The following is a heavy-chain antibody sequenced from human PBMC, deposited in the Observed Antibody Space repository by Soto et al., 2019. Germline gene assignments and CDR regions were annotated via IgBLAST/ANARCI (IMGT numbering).Heavy chain of an antibody. Sequence: GGSLRLSCAASGFTFSSYSMNWVRQAPGKGLEWVSSISSSSSYIYYADSVKGRFTISRDNAKNSLYLQMNSLRAEDTAVYYCARVYIVVVADYYYYMDVWGKGTTVTVSS. D-gene: IGHD2-2*01. CDR1: GFTFSSYS. CDR3: ARVYIVVVADYYYYMDV. V-gene: IGHV3-21*01. CDR2: ISSSSSYI. J-gene: IGHJ6*03.